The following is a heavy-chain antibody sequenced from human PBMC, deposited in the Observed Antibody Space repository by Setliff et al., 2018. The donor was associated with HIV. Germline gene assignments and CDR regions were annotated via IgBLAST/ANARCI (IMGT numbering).Heavy chain of an antibody. CDR2: IDASANT. V-gene: IGHV4-38-2*02. J-gene: IGHJ5*02. Sequence: SETLSLTCTVSGSSISSNYYWAWIRQAPGKGLEWIGCIDASANTYYIPSLKSRATISIDTSKNQLSLKLRSVTAADTAVYCARIGSGWSVGWFDPWGQGTLVTSPQ. CDR3: ARIGSGWSVGWFDP. CDR1: GSSISSNYY. D-gene: IGHD6-13*01.